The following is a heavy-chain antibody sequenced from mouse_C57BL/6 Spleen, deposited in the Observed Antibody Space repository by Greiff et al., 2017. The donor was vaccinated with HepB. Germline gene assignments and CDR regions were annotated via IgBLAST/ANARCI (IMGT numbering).Heavy chain of an antibody. Sequence: EVQLQQSVAELVRPGASVKLSCTASGFNITNTYMHWVKQRPEQGLEWIGRIDPANGNTKYAPKFQGKAAITADTSSNTAYLQLSSLTSADSAICYCGKERGDAFAYWGQGTLVTVSA. J-gene: IGHJ3*01. D-gene: IGHD3-3*01. CDR3: GKERGDAFAY. V-gene: IGHV14-3*01. CDR1: GFNITNTY. CDR2: IDPANGNT.